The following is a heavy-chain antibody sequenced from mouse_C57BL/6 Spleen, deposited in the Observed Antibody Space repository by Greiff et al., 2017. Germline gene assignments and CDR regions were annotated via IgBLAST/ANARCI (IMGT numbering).Heavy chain of an antibody. D-gene: IGHD2-4*01. CDR1: GFTFNTYA. J-gene: IGHJ4*01. Sequence: EVQLVESGGGLVQPKGSLKLSCAASGFTFNTYAMHWVRQAPGKGLEWVARIRSKSSNYATYYADSVKDRFTISRDDSQSMLYLQMNNLKTEDTAMYYCVRWGSYDYDDYAMDYWGQGTSVTVSS. CDR3: VRWGSYDYDDYAMDY. CDR2: IRSKSSNYAT. V-gene: IGHV10-3*01.